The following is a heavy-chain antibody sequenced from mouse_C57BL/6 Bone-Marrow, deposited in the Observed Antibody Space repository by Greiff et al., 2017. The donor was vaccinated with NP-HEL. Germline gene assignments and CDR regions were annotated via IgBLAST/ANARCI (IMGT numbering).Heavy chain of an antibody. CDR1: GFTFSNYW. V-gene: IGHV6-3*01. CDR2: IRLKSDNYAT. D-gene: IGHD1-1*01. Sequence: EVKVEESGGGLVQPGGSMKLSCVASGFTFSNYWMNWVRQSPEKGLEWVAQIRLKSDNYATHYAESVKGRFTISRDDSKSSVYLQMNNIRAEDTGIYYYTGNYYGSSSYWYFDVWGTGTTVTVSS. CDR3: TGNYYGSSSYWYFDV. J-gene: IGHJ1*03.